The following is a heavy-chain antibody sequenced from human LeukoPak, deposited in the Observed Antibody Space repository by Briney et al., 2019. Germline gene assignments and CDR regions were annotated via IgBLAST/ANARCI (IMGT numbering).Heavy chain of an antibody. V-gene: IGHV3-30*18. CDR3: ANTVQEYYYDTFDY. CDR1: GFTFSSYG. J-gene: IGHJ4*02. D-gene: IGHD3-9*01. CDR2: ISYDGSNK. Sequence: GGSLSLSCAASGFTFSSYGMHWVRQAPGKGLEWVAVISYDGSNKYYADSVKGRFTISRDNSKNTLYLQMNSLRAEDTAVYYCANTVQEYYYDTFDYWGQGTLVTVSS.